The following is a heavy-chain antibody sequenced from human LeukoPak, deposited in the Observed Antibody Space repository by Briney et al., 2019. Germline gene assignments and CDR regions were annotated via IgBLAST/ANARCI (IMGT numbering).Heavy chain of an antibody. Sequence: GGSLRPSCAASGFTFSSYGMHWVRQAPGKGLEWVAVIWYDGSNKYYADSVKGRFTISRDNSKNTLYLQMNSLRAEDTAVYYCAREGRYYGDYVCDYWGQGTLVTVSS. V-gene: IGHV3-33*01. CDR2: IWYDGSNK. D-gene: IGHD4-17*01. J-gene: IGHJ4*02. CDR3: AREGRYYGDYVCDY. CDR1: GFTFSSYG.